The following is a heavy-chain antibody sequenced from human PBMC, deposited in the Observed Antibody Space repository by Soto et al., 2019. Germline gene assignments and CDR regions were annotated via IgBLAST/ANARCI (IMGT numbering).Heavy chain of an antibody. CDR1: GGSISSYY. J-gene: IGHJ4*02. D-gene: IGHD3-22*01. CDR2: IYYSGST. V-gene: IGHV4-59*01. Sequence: QVQLQESGPGLVKPSETLSLTCTVSGGSISSYYWSWIRQPPGKGLEWIGYIYYSGSTNYNPSLKSRVTISVDTSKNQFSLKLSSVNAADTAVYYCARDSSHDRSGYYFVYWGQGTLVTVSS. CDR3: ARDSSHDRSGYYFVY.